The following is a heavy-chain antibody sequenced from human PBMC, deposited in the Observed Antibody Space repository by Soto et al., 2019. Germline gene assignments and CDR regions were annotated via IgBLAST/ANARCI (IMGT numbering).Heavy chain of an antibody. J-gene: IGHJ6*02. CDR1: GFTFSSYG. D-gene: IGHD3-16*01. CDR2: IWYDGSNK. V-gene: IGHV3-33*01. Sequence: QVQLVESGGGVVQPGRSLRLSCAASGFTFSSYGMHWVRQAPGKGLEWVAVIWYDGSNKYYADSVKGRFTISRDNSKNPLDLQMNSLGAEDRAVYYWARGVGERGSYYYYGMDVWGQGTTVTVSS. CDR3: ARGVGERGSYYYYGMDV.